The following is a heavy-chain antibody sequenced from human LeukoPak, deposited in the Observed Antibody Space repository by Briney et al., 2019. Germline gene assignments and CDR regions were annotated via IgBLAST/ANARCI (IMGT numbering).Heavy chain of an antibody. CDR3: ARHAAWYSSGWYLGH. CDR1: GYTFTSYG. Sequence: ASVKVSCKASGYTFTSYGISWVRQAPGQGLEWMGWISAYNGNTNYAQKLQGRVTMTTDTSTSTAYMELRSLRSDDTAVYYCARHAAWYSSGWYLGHRGQGTLVTVSS. CDR2: ISAYNGNT. V-gene: IGHV1-18*01. J-gene: IGHJ4*02. D-gene: IGHD6-19*01.